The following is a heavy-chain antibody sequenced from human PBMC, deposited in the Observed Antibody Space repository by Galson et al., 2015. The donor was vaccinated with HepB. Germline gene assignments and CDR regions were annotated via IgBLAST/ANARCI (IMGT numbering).Heavy chain of an antibody. CDR1: GFSFSSYG. D-gene: IGHD2-2*01. Sequence: SLRLSCAASGFSFSSYGMHWVRQAPGKGLEWVAVIWYDGSNKYYADSVKGRFTISRDNSKNTLYLQMNSLRAEDTAVYYCARDRAWGCTSCRNYYYYGMDVWGQGTTVTVSS. V-gene: IGHV3-33*08. CDR3: ARDRAWGCTSCRNYYYYGMDV. CDR2: IWYDGSNK. J-gene: IGHJ6*02.